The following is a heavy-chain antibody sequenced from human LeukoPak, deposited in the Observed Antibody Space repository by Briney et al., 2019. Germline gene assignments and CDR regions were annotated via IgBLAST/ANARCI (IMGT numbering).Heavy chain of an antibody. CDR2: ISSSGSTI. V-gene: IGHV3-11*04. J-gene: IGHJ4*02. Sequence: GGSLRLSCAASGFTFSDYYMSWIRQAPGKGLEWVSYISSSGSTICYADSVKGRFTISRDNAKNSLYLQMNSLRAEDTAVYYCARDSDDDYGDSFDYWGQGTLVTVSS. CDR1: GFTFSDYY. CDR3: ARDSDDDYGDSFDY. D-gene: IGHD4-17*01.